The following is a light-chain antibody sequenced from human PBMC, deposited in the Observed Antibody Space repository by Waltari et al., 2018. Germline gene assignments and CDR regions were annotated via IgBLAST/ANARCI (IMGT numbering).Light chain of an antibody. CDR2: KAS. CDR1: QSISSW. V-gene: IGKV1-5*03. J-gene: IGKJ1*01. Sequence: DIQMTQSPSTLSASVGDRVTITCRASQSISSWLAWYQQKPGKAPKLLIYKASNLESGVPARFSAGGSATEVTLTISSLQPDDFATYYCQQYNGYPWTFDQGTKVEVK. CDR3: QQYNGYPWT.